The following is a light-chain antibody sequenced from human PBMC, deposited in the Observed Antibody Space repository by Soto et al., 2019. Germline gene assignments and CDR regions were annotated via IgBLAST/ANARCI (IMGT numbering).Light chain of an antibody. J-gene: IGLJ2*01. V-gene: IGLV2-11*01. CDR2: DVS. CDR3: CSYAGSYTVV. Sequence: LTQPRSVSGSPGQSVTISCTGTSSDVGGYNYVSWYQQHPGKAPKLMIYDVSKRPSGVPDRFSGSKSGNTASLTISGLQAEDEADYYCCSYAGSYTVVFGGGTQLTVL. CDR1: SSDVGGYNY.